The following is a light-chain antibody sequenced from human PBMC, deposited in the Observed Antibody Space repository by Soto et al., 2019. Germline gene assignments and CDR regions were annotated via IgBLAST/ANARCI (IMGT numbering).Light chain of an antibody. Sequence: EIVLTQSPGTLSLSPGERATLSCRASQSVSSSYLAWYQQKPGQEPRLLIYGASSRATDIPDRFSGSGSGTDFNLTISRMEPEDFAMYYCQQYGSSPPMYTFGQGTKLEIK. V-gene: IGKV3-20*01. CDR2: GAS. CDR1: QSVSSSY. CDR3: QQYGSSPPMYT. J-gene: IGKJ2*01.